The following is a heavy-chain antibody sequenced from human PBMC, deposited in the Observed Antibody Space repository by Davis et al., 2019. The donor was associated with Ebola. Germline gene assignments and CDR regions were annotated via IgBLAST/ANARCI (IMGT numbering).Heavy chain of an antibody. CDR3: SRFGEGAY. CDR2: ISGSGRT. CDR1: DASISGHY. D-gene: IGHD2-21*01. Sequence: PSETLSLTCTVSDASISGHYWNWFRQPPGKGLEWIGFISGSGRTGYNPSLKSRVTISADTSKNQFSLNLSSVTAADTAVYFCSRFGEGAYWGQGTLVTVSS. J-gene: IGHJ4*02. V-gene: IGHV4-59*11.